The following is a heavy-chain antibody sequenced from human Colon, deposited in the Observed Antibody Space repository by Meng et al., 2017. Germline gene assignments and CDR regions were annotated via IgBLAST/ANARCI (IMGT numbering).Heavy chain of an antibody. D-gene: IGHD4-17*01. Sequence: QGPLQESCPGLVKPSQTLSLTCTVSGGSISSGGFYWSWIRQHPGKGLEWIGYIYYSGSTYYNPSLRSRVAISIDTSKNQFSLKLTSVTAADTAVYFCARTNYGDYNWFDPWGQGTLVTVSS. CDR3: ARTNYGDYNWFDP. CDR2: IYYSGST. V-gene: IGHV4-31*03. J-gene: IGHJ5*02. CDR1: GGSISSGGFY.